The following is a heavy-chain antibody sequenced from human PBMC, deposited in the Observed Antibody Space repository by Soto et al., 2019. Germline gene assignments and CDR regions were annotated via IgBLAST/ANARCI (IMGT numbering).Heavy chain of an antibody. CDR1: VFTFSSYW. Sequence: EVQLVESGGGLVQPGGSLRLSCAASVFTFSSYWMHWVRQAPGKGLVWVSRIYSEGSSTSNADSVKGRFTISRDNAKNTLYLQMNSLRVEDTAVYYCARGATVTTRNALDIWGQGTMVTVSS. CDR2: IYSEGSST. D-gene: IGHD4-17*01. J-gene: IGHJ3*02. CDR3: ARGATVTTRNALDI. V-gene: IGHV3-74*01.